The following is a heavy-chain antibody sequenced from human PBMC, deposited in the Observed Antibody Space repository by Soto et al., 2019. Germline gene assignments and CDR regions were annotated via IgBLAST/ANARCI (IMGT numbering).Heavy chain of an antibody. V-gene: IGHV3-11*05. CDR1: GFTFSDYY. CDR3: GRDPWRRFPPDC. Sequence: QVQLVESGGGLVKPGGSLRLSCAASGFTFSDYYMTWFRKAPGKGLEWIAYISSACAYTAYASSVKGRFTISRDNAKNSVYLQTNSLRNEHTAVDYCGRDPWRRFPPDCWGEATLGTFS. CDR2: ISSACAYT. J-gene: IGHJ4*02. D-gene: IGHD3-10*01.